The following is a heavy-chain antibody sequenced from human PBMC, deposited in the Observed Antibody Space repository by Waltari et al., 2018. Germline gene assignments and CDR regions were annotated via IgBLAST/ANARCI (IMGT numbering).Heavy chain of an antibody. CDR2: MNPCSGNT. Sequence: QVQLVQSGAEVKKPGASVKVSCKASGYTFNSHDINWVRQATGQGLEWMGWMNPCSGNTGYAQNLQGRVIMTRDTSISTAYMEVSDLRSEDTAVYYCTRGALNRRRSYGGYYYNGLDVWGQGTRVTVSS. J-gene: IGHJ6*02. CDR1: GYTFNSHD. D-gene: IGHD2-15*01. CDR3: TRGALNRRRSYGGYYYNGLDV. V-gene: IGHV1-8*01.